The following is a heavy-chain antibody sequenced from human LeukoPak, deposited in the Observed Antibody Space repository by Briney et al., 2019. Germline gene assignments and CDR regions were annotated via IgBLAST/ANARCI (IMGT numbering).Heavy chain of an antibody. Sequence: GGSLRLSCAASGFTVSSNYMSWVRQAPGKGLEWVSVIYRGGSTSYADSVKGRFTVSRDNSKNTLYLQMNGLRAEDTAVYYCARGGARQQLVENYFDYWGQGTLVTVSS. D-gene: IGHD6-13*01. V-gene: IGHV3-53*01. CDR1: GFTVSSNY. CDR2: IYRGGST. J-gene: IGHJ4*02. CDR3: ARGGARQQLVENYFDY.